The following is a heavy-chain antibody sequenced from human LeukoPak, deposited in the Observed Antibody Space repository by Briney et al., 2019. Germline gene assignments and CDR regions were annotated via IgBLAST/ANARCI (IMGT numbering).Heavy chain of an antibody. CDR3: AGLMKPPYYFDY. J-gene: IGHJ4*02. CDR2: IYYSGST. V-gene: IGHV4-39*07. Sequence: SETLSLTCTVSGGSISSSSYYWGWIRQPPGKGLEWIGSIYYSGSTYYNPSLKSRVTISVDTSKNQFSLKLSSVTAADTAVYYCAGLMKPPYYFDYWGQGTLVTVSS. CDR1: GGSISSSSYY.